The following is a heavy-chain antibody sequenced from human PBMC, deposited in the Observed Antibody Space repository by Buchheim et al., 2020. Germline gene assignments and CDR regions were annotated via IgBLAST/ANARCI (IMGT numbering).Heavy chain of an antibody. CDR3: ARDSRIAARPGSPLDY. CDR1: GFTFSSYW. CDR2: IKQDGSEK. Sequence: EVQLVESGGGLVQPGGSLRLSCATSGFTFSSYWMSWVRQAPGKGLEWVANIKQDGSEKYYVDSVKGRFTISRDNAKNSLYLQMNSLRAEDTAVYYCARDSRIAARPGSPLDYWGQGTL. D-gene: IGHD6-6*01. V-gene: IGHV3-7*01. J-gene: IGHJ4*02.